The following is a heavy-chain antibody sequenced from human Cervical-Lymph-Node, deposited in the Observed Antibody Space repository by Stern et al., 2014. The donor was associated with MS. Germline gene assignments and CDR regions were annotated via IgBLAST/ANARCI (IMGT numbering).Heavy chain of an antibody. CDR3: AKDESYYDNSGNYFQEYFQH. V-gene: IGHV3-30*18. J-gene: IGHJ1*01. CDR1: GFIFSNYG. D-gene: IGHD3-22*01. CDR2: ISYDGSNK. Sequence: QVQLVESGGGVVQPGRSLTLSCAASGFIFSNYGMHWVRQAPGEGLEWVSVISYDGSNKFYADSVKGRFTISRDNSKNTLYLQMNSLRAEDTAVYYCAKDESYYDNSGNYFQEYFQHWGQGTLGIVS.